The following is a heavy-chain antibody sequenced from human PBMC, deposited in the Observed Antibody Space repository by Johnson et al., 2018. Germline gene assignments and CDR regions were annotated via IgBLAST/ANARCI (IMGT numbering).Heavy chain of an antibody. Sequence: QVQLVQSGAAVQKXGSSVKVSCKASGGTFSSYAISWVRQAPGQGLEWMGGIIPIFGAANYEQKFQGRVTITADESPSTAYMELSSLRSEDTAVYYCAVRYCSSTSCYYPGAFDIWGQGTMVTVSS. J-gene: IGHJ3*02. CDR3: AVRYCSSTSCYYPGAFDI. V-gene: IGHV1-69*12. CDR2: IIPIFGAA. CDR1: GGTFSSYA. D-gene: IGHD2-2*01.